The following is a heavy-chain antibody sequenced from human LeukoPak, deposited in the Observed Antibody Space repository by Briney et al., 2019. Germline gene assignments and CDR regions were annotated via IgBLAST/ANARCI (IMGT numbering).Heavy chain of an antibody. CDR2: ISPYNGNT. CDR1: GYTFSNYG. V-gene: IGHV1-18*01. D-gene: IGHD2-2*01. CDR3: ARLGYCSSTSCYAYYYYGMDV. Sequence: GASVKVSCKASGYTFSNYGISWVRQAPGQGLEWMGWISPYNGNTNYAQKLQGRVTMTTDTSTSTAYMELRSLRSDDTAVYYCARLGYCSSTSCYAYYYYGMDVWGQGTTVTVSS. J-gene: IGHJ6*02.